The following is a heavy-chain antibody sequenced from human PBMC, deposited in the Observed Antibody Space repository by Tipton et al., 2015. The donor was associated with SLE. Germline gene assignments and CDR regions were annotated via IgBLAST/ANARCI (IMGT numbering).Heavy chain of an antibody. CDR2: IYHSGSGST. V-gene: IGHV4-38-2*02. CDR1: GYSISSGYY. J-gene: IGHJ4*02. CDR3: ARDSIIFRGVGGFDY. Sequence: TLSLTCAVSGYSISSGYYWGWIRQPPGKGLEWIGTIYHSGSGSTYYNPSLKSRVTISVDTSKNQFSLKLSSVTAADTAVYYCARDSIIFRGVGGFDYWGQGTLVTVSS. D-gene: IGHD3-10*01.